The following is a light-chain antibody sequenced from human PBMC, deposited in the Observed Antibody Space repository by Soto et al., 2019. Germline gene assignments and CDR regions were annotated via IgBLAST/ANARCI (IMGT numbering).Light chain of an antibody. CDR3: QQRSNWPT. CDR1: QSVSSY. CDR2: DAS. V-gene: IGKV3-11*01. Sequence: EIVLTQSPATLSLSPGERATLSCRASQSVSSYLAWYQQKPGQAPRLLIYDASNRATGIPARFSGSGSGTDFTLTISSLEPEHFAVYYCQQRSNWPTFGQGTKLEIK. J-gene: IGKJ2*01.